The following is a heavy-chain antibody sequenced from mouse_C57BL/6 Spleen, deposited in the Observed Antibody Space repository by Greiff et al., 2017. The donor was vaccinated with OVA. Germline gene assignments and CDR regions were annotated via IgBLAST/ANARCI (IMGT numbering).Heavy chain of an antibody. CDR3: ATIYYGYDDYAMDY. J-gene: IGHJ4*01. CDR1: GYTFTDYY. Sequence: EVQLQESGPVLVKPGASVKMSCKASGYTFTDYYMNWVKQSHGKSLEWIGVINPYNGGTSYNQKFKGKATLTVDKSSSTAYMELNSLTSEDSAVYYCATIYYGYDDYAMDYWGQGTSVTVSS. CDR2: INPYNGGT. V-gene: IGHV1-19*01. D-gene: IGHD2-2*01.